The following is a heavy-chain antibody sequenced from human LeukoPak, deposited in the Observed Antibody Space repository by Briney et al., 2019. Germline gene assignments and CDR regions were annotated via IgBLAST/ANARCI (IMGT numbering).Heavy chain of an antibody. Sequence: GGSLRLSCAASGFTFSNYWMSWVRQAPGKGLEWVANIRQDGSEIYYVDSVKGRFTISRDNAKNSLFLQMNSLRAEDTAVYYCAKDTGYYRGWFRTPNAFDIWGQGTMVTVSS. D-gene: IGHD3-10*01. CDR2: IRQDGSEI. V-gene: IGHV3-7*03. CDR3: AKDTGYYRGWFRTPNAFDI. CDR1: GFTFSNYW. J-gene: IGHJ3*02.